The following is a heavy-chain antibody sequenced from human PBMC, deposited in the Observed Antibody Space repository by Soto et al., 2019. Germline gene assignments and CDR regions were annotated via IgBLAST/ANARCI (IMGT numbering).Heavy chain of an antibody. CDR1: GFTFGDYA. D-gene: IGHD4-17*01. CDR3: TRDQTTVTTGPIAVVENYYYGMDV. CDR2: IRSKAYGGTT. Sequence: GGSLRLSCTASGFTFGDYAMSWFRQAPGKGLEWVGFIRSKAYGGTTEYAASVKGRFTISRDDSKSIAYLQMNSLKTEDTAVYYCTRDQTTVTTGPIAVVENYYYGMDVWGQGTTVTVSS. J-gene: IGHJ6*02. V-gene: IGHV3-49*03.